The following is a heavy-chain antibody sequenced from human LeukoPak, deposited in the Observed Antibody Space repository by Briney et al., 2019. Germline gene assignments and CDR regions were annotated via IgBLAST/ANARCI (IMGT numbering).Heavy chain of an antibody. CDR3: AKGGIAAATGTYDDY. J-gene: IGHJ4*02. CDR1: GFSSHIYV. CDR2: INDSGDNI. D-gene: IGHD6-13*01. V-gene: IGHV3-23*01. Sequence: GGSLRLSCVASGFSSHIYVMSWVRQAPGKGLEWVSSINDSGDNINYADSVRGRFTISRDNSKNTLYLQMNSLRAEDAAVYYCAKGGIAAATGTYDDYWGQGTPVTVSS.